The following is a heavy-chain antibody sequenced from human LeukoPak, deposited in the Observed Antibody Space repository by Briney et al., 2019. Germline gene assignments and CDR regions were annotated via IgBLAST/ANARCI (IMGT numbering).Heavy chain of an antibody. J-gene: IGHJ3*02. D-gene: IGHD3-22*01. CDR1: GFTFSSYS. CDR2: ISSSSSYI. V-gene: IGHV3-21*01. CDR3: ARSMIVVVITNDAFDI. Sequence: GGSLRLSCAASGFTFSSYSMNWVRQAPGKGLEWVSSISSSSSYIYYADSVKGRFTISRDNAKNSLYLQINSLRAEDTAVYYCARSMIVVVITNDAFDIWGQGTMVTVSS.